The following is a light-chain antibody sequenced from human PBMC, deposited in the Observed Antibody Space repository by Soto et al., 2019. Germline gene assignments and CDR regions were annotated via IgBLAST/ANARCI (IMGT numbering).Light chain of an antibody. V-gene: IGLV2-14*03. CDR1: SSDIGRFNY. J-gene: IGLJ3*02. CDR2: DVS. Sequence: SVLTQPASVSGSPGRSITISCTGTSSDIGRFNYVSWFQQHPGKAPKLMIYDVSDRPSGVSDRFSGSKSGNTASLTISGLQAEDEADYYCSSYTSSSTEVFGGGTKLTVL. CDR3: SSYTSSSTEV.